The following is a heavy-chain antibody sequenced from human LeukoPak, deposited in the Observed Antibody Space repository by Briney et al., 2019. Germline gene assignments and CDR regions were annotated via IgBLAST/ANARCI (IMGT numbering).Heavy chain of an antibody. CDR2: ISAYNGNT. D-gene: IGHD2-2*02. CDR3: ARDGDIVVVPAAISDNWFDP. J-gene: IGHJ5*02. V-gene: IGHV1-18*01. Sequence: ASVNVSCKASGYTFTSYGISWVRQAPGQGLEWMGWISAYNGNTNYAQKLQGRVTMTTDTSTSTAYMELRSLRSDDTAVYYCARDGDIVVVPAAISDNWFDPWGQGTLVTVSS. CDR1: GYTFTSYG.